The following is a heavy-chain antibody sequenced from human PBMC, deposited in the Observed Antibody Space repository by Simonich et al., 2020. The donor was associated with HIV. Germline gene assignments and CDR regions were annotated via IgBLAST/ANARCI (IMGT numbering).Heavy chain of an antibody. CDR3: ARRTTAYFSFWGGFYFDY. Sequence: QVQLQQWGAGLLKPSETLSLTCTVYGGSFSGYYWSWIRQSPGKGLEWFGEISHRGNTNYSPSLTSRVTISVDTSKNQFSLKLNSVTAADTTVYYCARRTTAYFSFWGGFYFDYWGQGTLVTVSS. CDR1: GGSFSGYY. CDR2: ISHRGNT. V-gene: IGHV4-34*01. D-gene: IGHD3-3*01. J-gene: IGHJ4*02.